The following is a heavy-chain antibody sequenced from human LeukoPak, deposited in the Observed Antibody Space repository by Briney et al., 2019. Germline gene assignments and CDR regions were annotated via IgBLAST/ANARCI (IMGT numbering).Heavy chain of an antibody. CDR3: TRDGDDFWSGYLYGMDV. D-gene: IGHD3-3*01. CDR2: IRSKAYGGTT. CDR1: GFTFGDYA. V-gene: IGHV3-49*03. Sequence: PGGSLRLSCTASGFTFGDYAMSWFRQAPGRGLEWVGFIRSKAYGGTTEYAASVKGRFTISRDDSKSIAYLQMNSLKTEDTAVYYCTRDGDDFWSGYLYGMDVWGQGTTVTVSS. J-gene: IGHJ6*02.